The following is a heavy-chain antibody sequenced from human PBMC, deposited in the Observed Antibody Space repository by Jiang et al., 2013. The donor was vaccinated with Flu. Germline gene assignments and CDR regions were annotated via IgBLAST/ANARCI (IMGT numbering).Heavy chain of an antibody. D-gene: IGHD2-15*01. CDR2: IYTSGST. J-gene: IGHJ5*02. CDR1: GGSISSGSYY. CDR3: ARGADIVYWFDP. V-gene: IGHV4-61*02. Sequence: GSGLVKPSQTLSLTCTVSGGSISSGSYYWSWIRQPAGKGLEWIGRIYTSGSTNYNPSLKSRVTISVDTSKNQFSLKLSSVTAADTAVYYCARGADIVYWFDPWGQGTLVTVSS.